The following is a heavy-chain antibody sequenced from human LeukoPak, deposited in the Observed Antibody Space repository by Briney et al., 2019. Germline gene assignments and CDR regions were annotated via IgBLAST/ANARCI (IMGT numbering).Heavy chain of an antibody. D-gene: IGHD6-19*01. J-gene: IGHJ4*02. Sequence: GGSLRLSCAVSGFTVSSHYMSWVRQAPGKGLEWVSVVYNGGSTYYADSVKGRFMISRDNSKNTLYLQMNNLRAEDTAVYYCARWLRQGDYWGQGTLVTVSS. CDR1: GFTVSSHY. CDR2: VYNGGST. CDR3: ARWLRQGDY. V-gene: IGHV3-66*01.